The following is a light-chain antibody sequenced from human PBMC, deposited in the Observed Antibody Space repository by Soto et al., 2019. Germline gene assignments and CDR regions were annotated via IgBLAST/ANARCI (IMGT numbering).Light chain of an antibody. J-gene: IGKJ1*01. CDR3: QQYNNWPQT. CDR2: CAS. CDR1: QSVSSN. V-gene: IGKV3-15*01. Sequence: RVMPKSPATLSVSPGERATLSCRASQSVSSNLAWYQQKPGQAPRLLIYCASTRATGIPARFSGSGSGTEFTLTISSLQSEDFAVYYCQQYNNWPQTFGQGTKVDIK.